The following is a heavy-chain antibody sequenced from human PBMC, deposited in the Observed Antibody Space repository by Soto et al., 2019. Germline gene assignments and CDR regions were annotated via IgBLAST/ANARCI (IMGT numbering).Heavy chain of an antibody. CDR3: ASGSIAARQSDY. CDR1: GGTFSSYA. V-gene: IGHV1-69*13. D-gene: IGHD6-6*01. J-gene: IGHJ4*02. CDR2: IIPIFGTA. Sequence: ASVKVSCKASGGTFSSYAISSLRQAPGQGLEWMGGIIPIFGTANYAQKFQGRVTITADESTSTAYMELSSLRSEDTAVYYCASGSIAARQSDYWGQGTLVTVSS.